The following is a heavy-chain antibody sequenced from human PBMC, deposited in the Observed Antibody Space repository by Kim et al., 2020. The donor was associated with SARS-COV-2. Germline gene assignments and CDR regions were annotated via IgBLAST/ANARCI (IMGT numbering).Heavy chain of an antibody. J-gene: IGHJ6*02. CDR2: INTNTGNP. CDR1: GYTFTSYA. V-gene: IGHV7-4-1*02. Sequence: ASVKVSCKASGYTFTSYAMNWVRQAPGQGLEWMGWINTNTGNPTYAQGFTGRFVFSLDTSVSTAYLQISSLKAEDTAVYYCAREGEGYYYYGMDVWGQGTTVTVSS. D-gene: IGHD3-16*01. CDR3: AREGEGYYYYGMDV.